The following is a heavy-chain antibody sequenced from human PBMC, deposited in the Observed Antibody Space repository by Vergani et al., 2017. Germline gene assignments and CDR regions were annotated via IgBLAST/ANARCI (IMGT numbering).Heavy chain of an antibody. CDR1: GFPSADYA. Sequence: EVQLVESGGGVVQPGGSLRLSCAASGFPSADYAMHWVRHVPGKGLEWISLITWNGDTTYYADSVRGRFTISRDNTKNSVSLQMSSLRPEDTAFYYCAKDSRNNGYNWFDPWGQGTQVTVSS. CDR3: AKDSRNNGYNWFDP. V-gene: IGHV3-43*01. CDR2: ITWNGDTT. D-gene: IGHD1/OR15-1a*01. J-gene: IGHJ5*02.